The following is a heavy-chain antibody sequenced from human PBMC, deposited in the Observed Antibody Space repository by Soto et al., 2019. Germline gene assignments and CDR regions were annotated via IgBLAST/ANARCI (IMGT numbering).Heavy chain of an antibody. V-gene: IGHV1-69*13. D-gene: IGHD1-26*01. CDR2: IIPIFGTA. CDR1: GGTFSSYA. J-gene: IGHJ3*02. Sequence: SVKVSCKASGGTFSSYAISWVRQAPGQGLEWMGGIIPIFGTANYAQKFQGRVTITADESTSTAYMELSSLRSEDTAVYYCARVPGSPNPEAFDIWGQGTMVTVSS. CDR3: ARVPGSPNPEAFDI.